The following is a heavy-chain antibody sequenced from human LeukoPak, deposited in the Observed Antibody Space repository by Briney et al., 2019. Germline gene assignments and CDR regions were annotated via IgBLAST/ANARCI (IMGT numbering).Heavy chain of an antibody. CDR2: IPSSGSAI. Sequence: GGSLRLSCVASGFTFSSYEFNWVRQALGKGLEWVSYIPSSGSAIYYAGSVKGRFTVSRDNAKNSLYLQMNSLRDEDTAVYYCAREEVDCGGDCLDYWGQGSQVTVSS. J-gene: IGHJ4*02. V-gene: IGHV3-48*03. CDR1: GFTFSSYE. D-gene: IGHD2-21*02. CDR3: AREEVDCGGDCLDY.